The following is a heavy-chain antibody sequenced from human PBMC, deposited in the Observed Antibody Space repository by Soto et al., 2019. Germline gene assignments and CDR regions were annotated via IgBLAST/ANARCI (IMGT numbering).Heavy chain of an antibody. D-gene: IGHD3-16*02. J-gene: IGHJ4*02. Sequence: QGQLVPPGAEVKKPGSSVTVSCKASGGNFSSYALSWVRQAPGQALEWMGGIIPICGTANNAQKFQGRFTITADESTSTAYMELSSRRSEDTAVYYCARGSDYVWGSYRHPSFDYWGQGTLVTVSS. V-gene: IGHV1-69*01. CDR2: IIPICGTA. CDR1: GGNFSSYA. CDR3: ARGSDYVWGSYRHPSFDY.